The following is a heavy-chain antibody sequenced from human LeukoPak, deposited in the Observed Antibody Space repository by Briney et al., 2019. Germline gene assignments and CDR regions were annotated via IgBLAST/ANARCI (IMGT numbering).Heavy chain of an antibody. D-gene: IGHD3-10*01. CDR1: EFTFSSYT. V-gene: IGHV3-21*01. Sequence: GGSLRLCCAASEFTFSSYTMNWVRQAPGKGLEWVSSISSTSSYIYYADSVKGRFTISRDNAKNSLYLQMNSLRAEDTAVYYCARDASGSYYGMDVWGQGTTVTVSS. CDR2: ISSTSSYI. J-gene: IGHJ6*02. CDR3: ARDASGSYYGMDV.